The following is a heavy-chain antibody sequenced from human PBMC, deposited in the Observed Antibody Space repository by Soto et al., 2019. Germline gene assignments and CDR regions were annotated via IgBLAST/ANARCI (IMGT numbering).Heavy chain of an antibody. CDR3: HGYGY. CDR1: GFSVTANY. J-gene: IGHJ4*02. D-gene: IGHD5-12*01. Sequence: EVQVVESGGGLIQPGGSLRLSCEVSGFSVTANYMSWVRQAPGKGLEWVSVIYSGGSTYYVGSVKGRFSIYRDISKNTLYLQMNRLRGEDTAVYYCHGYGYWGQGTLVTVSS. V-gene: IGHV3-53*01. CDR2: IYSGGST.